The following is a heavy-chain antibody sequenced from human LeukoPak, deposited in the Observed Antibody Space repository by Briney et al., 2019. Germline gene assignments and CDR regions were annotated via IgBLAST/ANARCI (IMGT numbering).Heavy chain of an antibody. CDR2: IYYSGSI. D-gene: IGHD3-16*02. V-gene: IGHV4-59*12. J-gene: IGHJ4*02. CDR1: GGSISSYY. Sequence: SETLSLTCTVSGGSISSYYWSWIRQPPGKGLEWIGYIYYSGSINYNPSLKSRVTISVDTSKNQFSLKMSSVTAADTAVYYCARREYYDYVWGSYRPRPFDYWGQGTLVTVSS. CDR3: ARREYYDYVWGSYRPRPFDY.